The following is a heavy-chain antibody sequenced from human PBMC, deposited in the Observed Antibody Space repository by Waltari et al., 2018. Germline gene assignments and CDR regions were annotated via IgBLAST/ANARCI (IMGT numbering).Heavy chain of an antibody. CDR2: ISGSGGST. D-gene: IGHD1-26*01. CDR3: AKGRSGGSYYFDY. Sequence: EVQLLESGGGLVQPGGSLRLSCAASGFPFSSYAMSWVRQAPGKGLEWVSAISGSGGSTYYADSVKGRFTISRDNSKNTLYLQMNSLRAEDSAVYYCAKGRSGGSYYFDYWGQGTLVTVSS. CDR1: GFPFSSYA. V-gene: IGHV3-23*01. J-gene: IGHJ4*02.